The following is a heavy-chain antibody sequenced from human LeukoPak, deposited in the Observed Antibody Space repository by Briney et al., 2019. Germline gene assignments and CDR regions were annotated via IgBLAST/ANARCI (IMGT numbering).Heavy chain of an antibody. CDR1: GLTFSTFG. Sequence: PGRSLRLSCAASGLTFSTFGMHWVRQAPGKGLEWVAVISYDGRNTYYADSVKGRFTISRDNSKNTLYLQMNSLKTEDTAVYYCAKGYCSSTSCYKYFQHWGQGTLVTVSS. CDR3: AKGYCSSTSCYKYFQH. D-gene: IGHD2-2*02. CDR2: ISYDGRNT. V-gene: IGHV3-30*18. J-gene: IGHJ1*01.